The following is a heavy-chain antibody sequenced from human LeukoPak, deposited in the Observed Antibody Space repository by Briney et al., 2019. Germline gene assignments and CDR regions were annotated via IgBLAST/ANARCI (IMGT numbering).Heavy chain of an antibody. CDR1: GGTFSSYA. D-gene: IGHD3-16*02. CDR2: IIPILGIA. V-gene: IGHV1-69*04. CDR3: ARDRLITFGGVIDPFDY. Sequence: SVKVSCKASGGTFSSYAISWVRQAPGQGLEWMGRIIPILGIANYAQKLQGRVTMTTDTSTSTAYMELRSLRSGDTAVYYCARDRLITFGGVIDPFDYWGQGTLVTVSS. J-gene: IGHJ4*02.